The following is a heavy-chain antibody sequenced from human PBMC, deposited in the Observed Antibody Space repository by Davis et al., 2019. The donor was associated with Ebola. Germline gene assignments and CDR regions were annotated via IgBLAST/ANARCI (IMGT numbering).Heavy chain of an antibody. CDR1: GYTFTGYY. Sequence: ASVKVSCKASGYTFTGYYMHWVRQAPGQGLEWMGWINPNSGGTNYAQKFQVWVTMTRDTSISTAYMELSRLRSDDTAVYYCARERVTMVRGVIITLYYYYGMDVWGQGTTVTVSS. CDR2: INPNSGGT. D-gene: IGHD3-10*01. CDR3: ARERVTMVRGVIITLYYYYGMDV. V-gene: IGHV1-2*04. J-gene: IGHJ6*02.